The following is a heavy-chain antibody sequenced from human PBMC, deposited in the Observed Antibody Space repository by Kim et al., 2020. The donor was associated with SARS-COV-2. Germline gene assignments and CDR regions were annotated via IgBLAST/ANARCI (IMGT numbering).Heavy chain of an antibody. V-gene: IGHV1-18*01. CDR1: GYTFINYG. CDR2: ITGYNGNT. D-gene: IGHD2-21*02. CDR3: ARGDCDTSNCYLKGGWFDP. Sequence: ASVKVSCKAFGYTFINYGINWVRQAPGQGLEWMGWITGYNGNTIYAQKLQGRVTMTADTPTGTAYMELRSLTSDDTAVYFCARGDCDTSNCYLKGGWFDPWGQGTLVTVST. J-gene: IGHJ5*02.